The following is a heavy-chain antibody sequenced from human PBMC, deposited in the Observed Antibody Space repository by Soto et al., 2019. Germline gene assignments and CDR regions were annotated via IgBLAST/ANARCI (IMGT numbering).Heavy chain of an antibody. CDR2: INPSGGST. J-gene: IGHJ3*02. Sequence: ASVKVSCKASGYTFTSYYMHWVRQAPGQGLEWMGMINPSGGSTSYAQKFQGRVTMTRDTSTSTAYMELSSLRSDDTAVYYCAARYGDFDAFDIWGQGTMVTVSS. CDR3: AARYGDFDAFDI. CDR1: GYTFTSYY. V-gene: IGHV1-46*01. D-gene: IGHD4-17*01.